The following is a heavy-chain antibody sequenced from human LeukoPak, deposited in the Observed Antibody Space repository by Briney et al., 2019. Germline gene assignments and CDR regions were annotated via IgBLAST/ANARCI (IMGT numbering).Heavy chain of an antibody. CDR3: ATVLGIAAAGTRWFDP. CDR2: IYYSGST. Sequence: PSETLSLTCTVSGGSISSSSYYWGWIRQPPGEGLGWIGSIYYSGSTYYNPSLKSRVTISVDTSKNQFSLKLSSVTAADTAVYYCATVLGIAAAGTRWFDPWGQGTLVTVSS. CDR1: GGSISSSSYY. V-gene: IGHV4-39*07. D-gene: IGHD6-13*01. J-gene: IGHJ5*02.